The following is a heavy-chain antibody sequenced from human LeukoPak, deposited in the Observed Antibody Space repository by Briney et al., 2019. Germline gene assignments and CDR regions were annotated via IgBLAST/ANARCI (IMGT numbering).Heavy chain of an antibody. V-gene: IGHV6-1*01. CDR2: TYYRSTWYN. Sequence: SQTLSLTCSISGDSVSSNSAAWNWIRQSPSRGLEWLGRTYYRSTWYNDYAVSVRGRITVNPDTSKNQFSLHLNSVTPEDTAVYYCARRLTQYDCFDPWGQGILVTVSS. CDR3: ARRLTQYDCFDP. J-gene: IGHJ5*02. CDR1: GDSVSSNSAA. D-gene: IGHD2-2*01.